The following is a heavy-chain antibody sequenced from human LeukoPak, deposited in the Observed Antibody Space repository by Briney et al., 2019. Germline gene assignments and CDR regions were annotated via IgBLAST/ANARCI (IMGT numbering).Heavy chain of an antibody. V-gene: IGHV1-2*06. D-gene: IGHD3-22*01. Sequence: VDVCSSASGYTFTGYYMHWVRQAPEQGLEWMGRINPNSGGTNYAQKFQGRVTMTRDTSISTAYMELSRLRSDDTAVYYCARGRYDSSGFTFDYWGQGTLVTVSS. CDR2: INPNSGGT. J-gene: IGHJ4*02. CDR1: GYTFTGYY. CDR3: ARGRYDSSGFTFDY.